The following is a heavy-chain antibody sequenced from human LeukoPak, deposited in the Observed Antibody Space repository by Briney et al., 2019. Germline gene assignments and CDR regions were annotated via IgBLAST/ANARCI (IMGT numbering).Heavy chain of an antibody. CDR2: ISGSGGST. V-gene: IGHV3-23*01. CDR1: GFTFSSYV. CDR3: AKDRRIGPYYFDY. J-gene: IGHJ4*02. Sequence: GGSLRLSCAASGFTFSSYVMSWVRQAPGKGLEWVSAISGSGGSTYYADSVKGRFTISRDNSKNTLYLQMNSLRAEDTAVYYCAKDRRIGPYYFDYWGQGTLVTVSS. D-gene: IGHD2/OR15-2a*01.